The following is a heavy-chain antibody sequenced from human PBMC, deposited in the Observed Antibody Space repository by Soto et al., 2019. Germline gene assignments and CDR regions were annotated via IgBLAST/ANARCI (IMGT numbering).Heavy chain of an antibody. CDR1: GFTFSDYA. D-gene: IGHD6-19*01. Sequence: VQLVESGGGVVQPGRSLRLSCAASGFTFSDYAMHWVRQAPGKRLEWVAVVSHDGRNTHYADSVKGRFTISRDSSKNTVSLEMTSLRAEDTAVYYCSKGGPQWLVPSDFKDLGQGALVTVSS. CDR3: SKGGPQWLVPSDFKD. V-gene: IGHV3-30*18. J-gene: IGHJ4*02. CDR2: VSHDGRNT.